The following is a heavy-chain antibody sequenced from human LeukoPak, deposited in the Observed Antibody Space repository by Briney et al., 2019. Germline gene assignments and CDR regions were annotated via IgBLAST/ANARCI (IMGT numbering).Heavy chain of an antibody. CDR1: GGSIHSY. CDR3: ARVDGSCSGGSCPSGNWFDP. CDR2: ISGSGTI. V-gene: IGHV4-4*07. D-gene: IGHD2-15*01. J-gene: IGHJ5*02. Sequence: SETLSLTCTVSGGSIHSYWSWIRQPAGKGLEWIGRISGSGTITYNPALQSRLTISIDTSKNQFSLKLMSVTAADTAVYYCARVDGSCSGGSCPSGNWFDPWGQGTLVTVSS.